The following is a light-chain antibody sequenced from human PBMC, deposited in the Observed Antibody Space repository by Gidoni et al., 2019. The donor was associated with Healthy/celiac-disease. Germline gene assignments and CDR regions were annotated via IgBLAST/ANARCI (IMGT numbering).Light chain of an antibody. CDR1: QSISSY. Sequence: DIQMTQSPSSLSASVGDRVTITCRESQSISSYLNWYQQKPGKAPKLLIYAASSLQSGVQSRFSGSGSGTDFTLTISSLQPEDFATYYCQQSYSTPRTFGQGTKVEIK. CDR3: QQSYSTPRT. J-gene: IGKJ1*01. CDR2: AAS. V-gene: IGKV1-39*01.